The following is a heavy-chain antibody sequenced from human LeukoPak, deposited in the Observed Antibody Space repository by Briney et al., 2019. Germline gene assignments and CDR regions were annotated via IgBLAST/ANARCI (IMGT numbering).Heavy chain of an antibody. CDR3: ARDGGLYSVVRGADYNYFDY. CDR2: ISGSGDST. CDR1: GFTFRSFA. V-gene: IGHV3-23*01. J-gene: IGHJ4*02. D-gene: IGHD3-10*01. Sequence: GGSLRLSCAASGFTFRSFAVTWVRQAPGKGLEWVSVISGSGDSTYYADSVKGRFTISRDNSKSTLYLQMNSLRAEDTAVYYCARDGGLYSVVRGADYNYFDYWGQGTLVTVSS.